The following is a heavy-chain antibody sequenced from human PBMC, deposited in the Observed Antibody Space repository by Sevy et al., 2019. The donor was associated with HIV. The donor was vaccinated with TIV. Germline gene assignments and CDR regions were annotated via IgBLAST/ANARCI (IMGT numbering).Heavy chain of an antibody. J-gene: IGHJ4*02. CDR2: IRSKAYGGTT. V-gene: IGHV3-49*03. Sequence: GGSLRLSCTASGFTFGDYAMSWFRQAPGKGLEWVGFIRSKAYGGTTEYAASVKGRFTISRDDSKSIAYLQMNSLKTEDTAVYYCTRAFPPTVITLDYFDYWGQGTLVTVSS. CDR3: TRAFPPTVITLDYFDY. D-gene: IGHD4-17*01. CDR1: GFTFGDYA.